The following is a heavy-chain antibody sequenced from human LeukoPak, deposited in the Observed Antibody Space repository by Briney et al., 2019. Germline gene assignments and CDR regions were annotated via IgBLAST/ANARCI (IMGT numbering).Heavy chain of an antibody. V-gene: IGHV5-51*01. J-gene: IGHJ4*02. D-gene: IGHD6-19*01. Sequence: GESLKISFKGSGYSFTSYWIGWVRQMPGKGLEWMGIIYPGDSDTRYSPSFQGQVTISADKSISTAYLQWSSLKASDTAMYYCARLRKAIGYSSGWPGDYWGQGTLVTVSS. CDR2: IYPGDSDT. CDR1: GYSFTSYW. CDR3: ARLRKAIGYSSGWPGDY.